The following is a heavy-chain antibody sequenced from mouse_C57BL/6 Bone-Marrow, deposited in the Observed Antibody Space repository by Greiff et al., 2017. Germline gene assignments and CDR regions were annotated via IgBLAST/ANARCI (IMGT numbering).Heavy chain of an antibody. Sequence: QVQLQQSGAELAKPGASVKLSCKASGYTFTSYWMHWVNQRPGQGLEWIGYINPSSGYTKYNQKFKDKATLTADKSSSTAYMQLSSLTYEDSAVYYCASIYYYGSSYNHYWGQGTTLTVSS. CDR2: INPSSGYT. CDR3: ASIYYYGSSYNHY. V-gene: IGHV1-7*01. J-gene: IGHJ2*01. D-gene: IGHD1-1*01. CDR1: GYTFTSYW.